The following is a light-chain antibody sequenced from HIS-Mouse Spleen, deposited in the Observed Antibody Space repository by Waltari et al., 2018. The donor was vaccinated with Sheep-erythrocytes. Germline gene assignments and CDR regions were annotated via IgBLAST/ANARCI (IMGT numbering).Light chain of an antibody. CDR1: QSVSSY. Sequence: EIVLTQSPATLSLSPGARANLSCRASQSVSSYLAWYQQKPGQAPRLLIYDASNRATGIPARFSGSGSGTDFTLTISSLEPEDFAVYYCQQRSNWYTFGQGTKLEIK. V-gene: IGKV3-11*01. J-gene: IGKJ2*01. CDR2: DAS. CDR3: QQRSNWYT.